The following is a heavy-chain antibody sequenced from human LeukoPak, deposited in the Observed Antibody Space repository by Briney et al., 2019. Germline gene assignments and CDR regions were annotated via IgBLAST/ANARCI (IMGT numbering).Heavy chain of an antibody. Sequence: GASVKVSCKASGYTFTHYYMHWVRQAPGQGLEWMGWINPNSGGTNYAQQFQGRVTMTRDTSISTAYMELSNLRSDDTAVYYCARGIAAAGGRWFDPWGQGTLVTVSS. J-gene: IGHJ5*02. CDR1: GYTFTHYY. CDR3: ARGIAAAGGRWFDP. CDR2: INPNSGGT. V-gene: IGHV1-2*02. D-gene: IGHD6-13*01.